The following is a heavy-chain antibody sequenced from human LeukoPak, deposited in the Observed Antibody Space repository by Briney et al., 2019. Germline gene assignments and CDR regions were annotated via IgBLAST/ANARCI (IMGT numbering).Heavy chain of an antibody. CDR1: GYTFTGYY. V-gene: IGHV1-2*02. J-gene: IGHJ6*03. CDR3: ARGTGGQRRAARRADYYYYMDV. Sequence: ASVKVSCKASGYTFTGYYMHWVRQAPGQGLEWMGWINPNSGGTNYAQKFQGRVTMTRDTSISTAYMELSSLRSEDTAVYYCARGTGGQRRAARRADYYYYMDVWGKGTTVTVSS. D-gene: IGHD6-6*01. CDR2: INPNSGGT.